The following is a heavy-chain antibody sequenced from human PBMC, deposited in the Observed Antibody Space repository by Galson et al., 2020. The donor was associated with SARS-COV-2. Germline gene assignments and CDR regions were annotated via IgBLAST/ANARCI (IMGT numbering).Heavy chain of an antibody. V-gene: IGHV3-74*01. CDR3: ARESAVQGGYYMDV. Sequence: GGSLRLSCAASGFTFSTYWMHWVRQAPGKGLVWVSWIHRDGSTTTYADSVQGRFTISRDNAKNTLYLQMSSLRAEDAAVYYCARESAVQGGYYMDVWGKGTTVTVSS. J-gene: IGHJ6*03. D-gene: IGHD3-10*01. CDR1: GFTFSTYW. CDR2: IHRDGSTT.